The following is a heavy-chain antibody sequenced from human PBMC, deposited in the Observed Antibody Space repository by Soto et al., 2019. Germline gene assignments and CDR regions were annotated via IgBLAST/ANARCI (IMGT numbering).Heavy chain of an antibody. Sequence: QGQLVQAGAEVKKPGTSVKVSCRASGGTCSSYALSWVRQAPGQGLEWMGGIIPIFGTANYGRKFQGRVTITADESTSTAYMELSSLRSEDTAVYYCARRTHVSYYYDSSEEWFDPWGQGTLVTVSS. D-gene: IGHD3-22*01. CDR3: ARRTHVSYYYDSSEEWFDP. CDR1: GGTCSSYA. V-gene: IGHV1-69*12. CDR2: IIPIFGTA. J-gene: IGHJ5*02.